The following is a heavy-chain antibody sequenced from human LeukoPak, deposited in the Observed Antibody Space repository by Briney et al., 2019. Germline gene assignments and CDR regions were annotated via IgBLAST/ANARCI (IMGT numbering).Heavy chain of an antibody. CDR2: INSDGSST. Sequence: GGSLRLSCAASGFTFSSYWMHWVRQAPGKGLVWVSRINSDGSSTSYADSVKGRFTISRDNAKNTLYLQMNSLRAEDTAVYYCARDQVLEIQLWLFSGSAADAFDIWGQGTMVTVSS. D-gene: IGHD5-18*01. J-gene: IGHJ3*02. CDR3: ARDQVLEIQLWLFSGSAADAFDI. V-gene: IGHV3-74*01. CDR1: GFTFSSYW.